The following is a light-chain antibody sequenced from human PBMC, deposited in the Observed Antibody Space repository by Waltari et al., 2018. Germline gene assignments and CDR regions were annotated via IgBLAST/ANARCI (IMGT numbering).Light chain of an antibody. V-gene: IGKV3-15*01. CDR3: QQYGSWPLT. CDR1: QSVSRN. CDR2: DVS. J-gene: IGKJ4*01. Sequence: EVVLTQSPATLSVSPEERATLSCRASQSVSRNLAWYQQSPGQAPRLLMHDVSTRATGVPARFSGSGSGTEFTLTISSLQSEDIAVYYCQQYGSWPLTFGGGTTVEIK.